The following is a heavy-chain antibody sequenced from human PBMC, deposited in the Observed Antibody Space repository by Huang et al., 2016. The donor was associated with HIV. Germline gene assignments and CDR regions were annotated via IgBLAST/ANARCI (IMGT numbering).Heavy chain of an antibody. Sequence: QVQLQESGPGPVKPSQTLSLTCTVSGDSISRGGYLWSWIRQSPGKGLGCVVSIYYTGTTSYNPSLRSRVTMSVDTSKNQFSLRLTSVTAEDTAVYYCARDRITQCNGGRCYSDWSDPWGQGTLVIVSS. J-gene: IGHJ5*02. CDR2: IYYTGTT. V-gene: IGHV4-30-4*08. CDR3: ARDRITQCNGGRCYSDWSDP. D-gene: IGHD2-15*01. CDR1: GDSISRGGYL.